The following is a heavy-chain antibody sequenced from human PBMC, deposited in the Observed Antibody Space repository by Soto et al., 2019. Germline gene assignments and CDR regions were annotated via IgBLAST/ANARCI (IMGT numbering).Heavy chain of an antibody. CDR3: ARALLGYCSSTSCSPFDP. V-gene: IGHV1-69*01. CDR2: IIPIFGTA. D-gene: IGHD2-2*03. Sequence: QVQLVQSGAEVKKPGSSVKVSCKASGGTFSNYAISWVRQAPGQGLEWMGGIIPIFGTANYAQKFQGRVTITADESTSIAYMELSSLRSEDTAMYYCARALLGYCSSTSCSPFDPWGQGTLVTVSS. J-gene: IGHJ5*02. CDR1: GGTFSNYA.